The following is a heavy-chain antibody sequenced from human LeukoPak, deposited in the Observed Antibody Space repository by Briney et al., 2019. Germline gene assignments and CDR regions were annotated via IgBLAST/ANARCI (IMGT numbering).Heavy chain of an antibody. CDR2: ISPNSGAT. CDR3: ARRTDSGSYNWFDH. Sequence: ASVKVSCKASGNTFTGYYIHWVRQAPGQGLEWMGWISPNSGATNYAQKFQGRVTMTRDTSISTAYMELTRLKSDDTAVYYCARRTDSGSYNWFDHWGQGTLVTVSS. J-gene: IGHJ5*02. V-gene: IGHV1-2*02. D-gene: IGHD1-26*01. CDR1: GNTFTGYY.